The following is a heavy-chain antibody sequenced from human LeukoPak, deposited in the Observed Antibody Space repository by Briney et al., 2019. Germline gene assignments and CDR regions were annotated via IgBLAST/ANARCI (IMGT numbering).Heavy chain of an antibody. D-gene: IGHD5/OR15-5a*01. CDR2: INSDGSST. CDR1: GFTFRSYW. CDR3: ARHPVLYYFDY. J-gene: IGHJ4*02. Sequence: PGGSLRLSCAASGFTFRSYWMHWVRQAPGKGLVWVSRINSDGSSTTYADSVKGRFTISRDNAKNTLYLQMNSLRGEDTAVYYCARHPVLYYFDYWGQGTLVTVSS. V-gene: IGHV3-74*01.